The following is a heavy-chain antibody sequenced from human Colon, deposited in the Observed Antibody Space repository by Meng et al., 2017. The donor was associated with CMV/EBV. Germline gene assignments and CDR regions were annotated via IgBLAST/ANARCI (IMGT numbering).Heavy chain of an antibody. CDR2: IKSKTDGGTT. CDR1: GFTFSNAW. CDR3: TTDRGTVY. D-gene: IGHD4-17*01. V-gene: IGHV3-15*01. Sequence: GESLKISCAASGFTFSNAWMSWVRQAPGKGLEWAGRIKSKTDGGTTDYAAPVKGRFTISRDDSKNTLYLQMNSLKTEDTAVYYCTTDRGTVYWGQGTLVTVSS. J-gene: IGHJ4*02.